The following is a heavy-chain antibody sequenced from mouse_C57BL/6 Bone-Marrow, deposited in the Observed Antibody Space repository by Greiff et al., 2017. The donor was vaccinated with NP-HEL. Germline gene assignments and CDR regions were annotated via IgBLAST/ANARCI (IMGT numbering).Heavy chain of an antibody. D-gene: IGHD1-1*01. CDR3: ARLYYYGKGYFDV. Sequence: DVHLVESGGGLVQPGGSLKLSCAASGFTFSDYYMYWVRQTPEKRLEWVAYISNGGGSTYYPDTVKGRFTISRDNAKNTLYLQMSRLKSEDTAMYYCARLYYYGKGYFDVWGTGTTVTVSS. CDR2: ISNGGGST. J-gene: IGHJ1*03. CDR1: GFTFSDYY. V-gene: IGHV5-12*01.